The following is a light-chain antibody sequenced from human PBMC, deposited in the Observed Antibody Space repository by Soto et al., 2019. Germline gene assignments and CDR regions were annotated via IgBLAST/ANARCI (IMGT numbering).Light chain of an antibody. CDR2: EVT. CDR1: SSDVGGYNY. J-gene: IGLJ2*01. CDR3: SSYTSSSTLV. V-gene: IGLV2-8*01. Sequence: QSALTQPPSASGSPGQSVTISCTGTSSDVGGYNYVSWYQRNPGKAPRLMIYEVTKRPSGVPGRFSGSKSGNTASLTVSGLQAEDEADYYCSSYTSSSTLVFGGGTKLTVL.